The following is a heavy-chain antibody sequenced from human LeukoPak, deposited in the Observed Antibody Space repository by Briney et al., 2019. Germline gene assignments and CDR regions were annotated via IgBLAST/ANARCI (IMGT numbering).Heavy chain of an antibody. CDR2: INPSGGST. Sequence: ASVKVSCKASGYTFTSYYMHWVRQAPGQGLEWMGIINPSGGSTSYAQKFQGRVTMTRDTSTSTVYMELSSLRSEDTAVYYCARGEGPYYYDSSVPIWGQGTMVTVSS. J-gene: IGHJ3*02. D-gene: IGHD3-22*01. CDR1: GYTFTSYY. V-gene: IGHV1-46*03. CDR3: ARGEGPYYYDSSVPI.